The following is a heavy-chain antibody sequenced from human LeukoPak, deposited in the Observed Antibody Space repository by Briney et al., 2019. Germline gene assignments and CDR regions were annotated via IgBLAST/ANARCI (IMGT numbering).Heavy chain of an antibody. Sequence: ASVKVSCKASGYTFTSYYIHWVRQAPGQGLEWMGTVDPSGGRTTYAREFQGRVTMTRDTSTSTVYMELSSLRSEDTAVYYCAREGQRHYFDYWGQGTLVTVSS. CDR3: AREGQRHYFDY. V-gene: IGHV1-46*01. CDR1: GYTFTSYY. CDR2: VDPSGGRT. J-gene: IGHJ4*02.